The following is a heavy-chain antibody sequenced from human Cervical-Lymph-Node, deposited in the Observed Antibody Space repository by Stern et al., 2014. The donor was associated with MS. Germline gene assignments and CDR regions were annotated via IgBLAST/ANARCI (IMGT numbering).Heavy chain of an antibody. V-gene: IGHV2-5*02. CDR2: IYWDDDK. D-gene: IGHD6-6*01. CDR3: AHVASSLPARPFDY. CDR1: GLSLSTSGVG. Sequence: EESGPTVVKPTQTLTLTCTFSGLSLSTSGVGVGWIRQPPGKALEWLALIYWDDDKRYRPSLKNRLTVTKDTSKNQVVLTMTNMDPVDTATYYCAHVASSLPARPFDYWGQGTLVTVSS. J-gene: IGHJ4*02.